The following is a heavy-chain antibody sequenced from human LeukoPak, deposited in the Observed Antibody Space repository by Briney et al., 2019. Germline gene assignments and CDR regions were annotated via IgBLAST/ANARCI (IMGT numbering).Heavy chain of an antibody. CDR2: INPNGGGT. J-gene: IGHJ4*02. CDR1: GYTFTDYY. V-gene: IGHV1-2*02. D-gene: IGHD6-19*01. CDR3: ARENNSGWYRKAAFDY. Sequence: GASVKVSCKSSGYTFTDYYMHWVWQAPGQGLEWMGWINPNGGGTNYAQSFQGRVTMTRDTSIGTAYMELSSLISDDTAIYYCARENNSGWYRKAAFDYWGQGTLVTVTS.